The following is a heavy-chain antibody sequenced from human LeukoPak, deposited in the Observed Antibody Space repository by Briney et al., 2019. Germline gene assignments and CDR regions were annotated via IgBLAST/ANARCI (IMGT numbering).Heavy chain of an antibody. D-gene: IGHD3-10*01. Sequence: GGSLRLSCAASGFTFSTCSMNWVRQAPGKGLEWVSSITSSNSYIHYADSVKGRFTISRDNAKNSLYLQMNSLRAEDTAIYYCTRDQNFYGSGRGFDPWGQGTLVTVSS. CDR3: TRDQNFYGSGRGFDP. V-gene: IGHV3-21*01. CDR2: ITSSNSYI. CDR1: GFTFSTCS. J-gene: IGHJ5*02.